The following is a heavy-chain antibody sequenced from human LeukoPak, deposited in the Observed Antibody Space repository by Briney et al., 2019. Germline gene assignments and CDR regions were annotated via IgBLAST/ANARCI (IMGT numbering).Heavy chain of an antibody. CDR2: TKPDGSAE. CDR3: ARDGGLNTNFGY. CDR1: GFTFSNAW. V-gene: IGHV3-7*01. J-gene: IGHJ4*02. D-gene: IGHD2-15*01. Sequence: PGGSLRLSCAASGFTFSNAWMSWVRQAPGKGLEWVANTKPDGSAEYYADSVRGRFTTSRDNANNFLYLQMNSLRAEDTAVYYCARDGGLNTNFGYWGQGTLVTVSS.